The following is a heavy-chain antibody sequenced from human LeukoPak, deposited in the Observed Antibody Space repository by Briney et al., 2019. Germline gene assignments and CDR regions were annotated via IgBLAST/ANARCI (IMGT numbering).Heavy chain of an antibody. D-gene: IGHD2-2*01. CDR1: GFTVSSNY. CDR2: IYSGGST. J-gene: IGHJ6*03. CDR3: ARTTHEVVVVPAATCYMDV. V-gene: IGHV3-53*01. Sequence: GGSLRLSCAASGFTVSSNYMSWVRQAPGKGLEWVSVIYSGGSTYYADSVKGRFTISRDNSKNTLYLQMNSLRAEDTAVYYCARTTHEVVVVPAATCYMDVWGKGTTVTVSS.